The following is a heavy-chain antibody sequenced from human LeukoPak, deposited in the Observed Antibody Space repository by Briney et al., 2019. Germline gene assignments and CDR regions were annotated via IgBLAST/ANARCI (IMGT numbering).Heavy chain of an antibody. J-gene: IGHJ3*02. Sequence: PGGSLRLSCAASGFTFSTYGMHWVRQAPGKGLEWVSSITTSSSYIYYADSVRGRFTISRDNAKNSLYLQMNSLRAEDTAVYYCARGARGWYHAFDIWGQGTMVTVSS. CDR2: ITTSSSYI. D-gene: IGHD6-19*01. CDR1: GFTFSTYG. CDR3: ARGARGWYHAFDI. V-gene: IGHV3-21*01.